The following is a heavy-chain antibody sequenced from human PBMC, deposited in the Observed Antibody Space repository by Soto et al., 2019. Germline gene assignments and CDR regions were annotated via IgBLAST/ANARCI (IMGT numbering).Heavy chain of an antibody. D-gene: IGHD6-13*01. CDR1: VFSVSGNY. CDR2: IYSGGST. V-gene: IGHV3-53*01. CDR3: ARVPAAGSFYYYGMDV. J-gene: IGHJ6*02. Sequence: PWWSLRLSCSASVFSVSGNYMTWFRQAPGKGLEWVSVIYSGGSTYYADPVKGRFTISRDNSKNTLYLQMNSLRAEDTAEYYCARVPAAGSFYYYGMDVWGQGTTVTVSS.